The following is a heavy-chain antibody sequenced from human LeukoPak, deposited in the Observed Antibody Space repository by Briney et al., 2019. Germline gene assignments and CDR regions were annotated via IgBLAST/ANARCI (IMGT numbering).Heavy chain of an antibody. Sequence: GGSLRLSCAASGFTFSSYSMNWVRQAPGKGLEWVSSISSSSSYIYYADSVKGRFTISRDNAKNSLYLQMNSLRAEDTAVYYCARVRSQLWSHDAFDIWGQGTMVTVSS. CDR2: ISSSSSYI. V-gene: IGHV3-21*01. CDR3: ARVRSQLWSHDAFDI. D-gene: IGHD5-18*01. J-gene: IGHJ3*02. CDR1: GFTFSSYS.